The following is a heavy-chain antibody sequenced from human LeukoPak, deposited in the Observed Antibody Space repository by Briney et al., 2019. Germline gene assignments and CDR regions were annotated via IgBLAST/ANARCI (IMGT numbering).Heavy chain of an antibody. CDR2: IQTSGST. V-gene: IGHV4-4*07. D-gene: IGHD3-3*01. CDR1: GGSTSNYF. Sequence: SETLSLTCTVSGGSTSNYFCTWLRQSAGKGLEWIGRIQTSGSTNYNPSLKSRVSMSVDTSKNQFSLKLSSVTAADTAVYYCARDPEGHGYYFDYWGQGALVTVSS. CDR3: ARDPEGHGYYFDY. J-gene: IGHJ4*02.